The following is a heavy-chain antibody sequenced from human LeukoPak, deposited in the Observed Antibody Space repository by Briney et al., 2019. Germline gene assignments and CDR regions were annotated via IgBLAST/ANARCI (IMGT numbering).Heavy chain of an antibody. Sequence: GGSLRLSYAASGFTLSNAWMNWVRQAPGKGLEWVGLIKSKTNGETRDYAAPVKGRFTISRDDSDNTLYLQLNSLKNEDTAVYYCAKDARNPYDTNGYYGFWDYWGQGSLVTVSS. CDR2: IKSKTNGETR. CDR1: GFTLSNAW. V-gene: IGHV3-15*01. D-gene: IGHD3-22*01. J-gene: IGHJ4*02. CDR3: AKDARNPYDTNGYYGFWDY.